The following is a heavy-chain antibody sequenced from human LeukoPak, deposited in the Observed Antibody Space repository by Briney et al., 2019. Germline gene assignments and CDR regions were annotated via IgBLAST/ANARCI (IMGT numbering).Heavy chain of an antibody. CDR1: GFTFSSYG. J-gene: IGHJ4*02. V-gene: IGHV3-23*01. D-gene: IGHD3-10*01. CDR3: ARAGGQFYYGSGTTGGYFDY. CDR2: ISGSGGST. Sequence: PGGSLRLSCAASGFTFSSYGMSWVRQAPGKGLEWVSAISGSGGSTYYADSVKGRFTIYRDISNNIVYLQMNSLKVEDTAFYYCARAGGQFYYGSGTTGGYFDYWGQGTLVTVSS.